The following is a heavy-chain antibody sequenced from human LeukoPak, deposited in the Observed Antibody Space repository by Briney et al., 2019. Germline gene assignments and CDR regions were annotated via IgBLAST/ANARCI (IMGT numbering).Heavy chain of an antibody. CDR3: VKEAGYINKPYLLHY. D-gene: IGHD5-18*01. Sequence: GGSLRLSCADSGFTFSSYAMSWVRQAPGKGLEWVSAISGSGGSTYYADSVKGRFTISRDDSKNTLYLHMNSLRAEDTAVYYCVKEAGYINKPYLLHYWGQGTLVTVSS. CDR2: ISGSGGST. V-gene: IGHV3-23*01. CDR1: GFTFSSYA. J-gene: IGHJ4*02.